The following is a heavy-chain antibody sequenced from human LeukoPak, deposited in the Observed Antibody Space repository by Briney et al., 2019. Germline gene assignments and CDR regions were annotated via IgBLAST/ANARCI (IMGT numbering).Heavy chain of an antibody. V-gene: IGHV3-30-3*01. CDR2: ISYDGSEK. Sequence: GRSLRLSCAASGFTFSSYPTHWVRQAPGKGLEWVAVISYDGSEKHYADPVKGRFTISRDNSKNTLYLQMNSLRAEDTAVYYCAREGSSGYYPSWGQGILVTVSS. CDR1: GFTFSSYP. CDR3: AREGSSGYYPS. D-gene: IGHD3-22*01. J-gene: IGHJ4*02.